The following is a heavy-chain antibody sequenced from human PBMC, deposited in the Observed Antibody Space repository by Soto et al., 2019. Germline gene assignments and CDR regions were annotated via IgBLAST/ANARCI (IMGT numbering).Heavy chain of an antibody. CDR2: ISGSST. CDR3: AKGYCNTIRCFFPNGRYNWFDP. V-gene: IGHV3-23*01. Sequence: PGGSLRLSCTASGFTFSDYAMNWVRQAPGKGLEWVSVISGSSTYYADSVKGRFTISRDNSRNTVFLQMNSLRAEDTAVYFCAKGYCNTIRCFFPNGRYNWFDPWGQGTLVTVSS. CDR1: GFTFSDYA. J-gene: IGHJ5*02. D-gene: IGHD3-10*01.